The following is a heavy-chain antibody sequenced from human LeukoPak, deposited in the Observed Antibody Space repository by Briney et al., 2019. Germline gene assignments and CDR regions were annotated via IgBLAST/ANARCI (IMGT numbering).Heavy chain of an antibody. J-gene: IGHJ4*02. D-gene: IGHD7-27*01. CDR2: ITPDAGRT. CDR1: GFTFSTYG. CDR3: VQDWAWGAFGY. Sequence: GGSLRLSCAASGFTFSTYGMNWVCQAPGKGLEWVSGITPDAGRTYYADSVKGRFTIYRDNSKNTVYLQMNSLGAEDTAVYYCVQDWAWGAFGYWGQGTLVTVSS. V-gene: IGHV3-23*01.